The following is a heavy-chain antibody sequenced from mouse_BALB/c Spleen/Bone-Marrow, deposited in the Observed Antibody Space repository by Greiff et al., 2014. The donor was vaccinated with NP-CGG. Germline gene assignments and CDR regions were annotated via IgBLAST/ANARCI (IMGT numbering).Heavy chain of an antibody. V-gene: IGHV1S34*01. Sequence: LVKTGASVKISCKASGYSFIGYYMYWVKQSHGKSLEWIGYISCYNGATSYNQKFKGKATFTVDTSSSTGYMQFNSLTTEDSAVYYCARGYGRSIRGAVDHWGQGTSVTVSS. CDR1: GYSFIGYY. J-gene: IGHJ4*01. CDR3: ARGYGRSIRGAVDH. D-gene: IGHD1-1*01. CDR2: ISCYNGAT.